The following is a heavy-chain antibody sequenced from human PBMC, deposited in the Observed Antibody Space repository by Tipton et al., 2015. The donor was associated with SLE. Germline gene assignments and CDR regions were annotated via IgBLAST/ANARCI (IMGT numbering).Heavy chain of an antibody. Sequence: TLSLTCTVSGGSISSYYWSWIRQPPGKGLEWIGYIYYSGSTYYNPSLKSRVTISVDTSKNQFSLKLSSVTAADTAVYYCAREPSLEGDAFDIWGQGTMVTVSS. J-gene: IGHJ3*02. CDR3: AREPSLEGDAFDI. V-gene: IGHV4-59*01. CDR1: GGSISSYY. CDR2: IYYSGST. D-gene: IGHD5-24*01.